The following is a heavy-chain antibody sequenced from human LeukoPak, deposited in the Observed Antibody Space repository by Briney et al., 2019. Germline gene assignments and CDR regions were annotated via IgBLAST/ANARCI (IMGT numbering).Heavy chain of an antibody. D-gene: IGHD3-22*01. CDR2: IYYSGST. J-gene: IGHJ4*02. Sequence: SETLSLTCTVSVGSISSYSTSWIRQPPGKGLERIGYIYYSGSTNYNPSLKSRVTISVDTSKNQFSLKLSSVTAADTAVYYCARGAADYYDSSGPSDYWGQGTLVTVSP. CDR3: ARGAADYYDSSGPSDY. V-gene: IGHV4-59*01. CDR1: VGSISSYS.